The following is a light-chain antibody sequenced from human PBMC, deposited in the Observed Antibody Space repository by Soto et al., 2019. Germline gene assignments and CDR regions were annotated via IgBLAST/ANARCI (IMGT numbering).Light chain of an antibody. V-gene: IGLV2-14*01. CDR2: EVT. Sequence: QSVLTQPASVSGSPGQSITISCTGTNSDVGGYNYVSWYQQHPGKAPKVIVYEVTNRPSGVSNRFSGSKSGNAASLTISGLQAEDEADYYCSSKRSSDTLYVFGTGTKVTVL. CDR1: NSDVGGYNY. CDR3: SSKRSSDTLYV. J-gene: IGLJ1*01.